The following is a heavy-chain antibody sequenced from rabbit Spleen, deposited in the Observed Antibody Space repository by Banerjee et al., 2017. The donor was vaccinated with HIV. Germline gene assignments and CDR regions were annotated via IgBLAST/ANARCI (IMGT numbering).Heavy chain of an antibody. V-gene: IGHV1S40*01. CDR3: ARGSAAMTMVITGFYFNL. D-gene: IGHD2-1*01. CDR1: GFDFSSYG. J-gene: IGHJ4*01. Sequence: QSLEESGGDLVKPGASLTLTCTASGFDFSSYGVSWVRQAPGKGLEWIGYIDPIFGTTYYASWAKGRFTISKTSSTTVTLQMTSLTAADTATYFCARGSAAMTMVITGFYFNLWGPGTLVTVS. CDR2: IDPIFGTT.